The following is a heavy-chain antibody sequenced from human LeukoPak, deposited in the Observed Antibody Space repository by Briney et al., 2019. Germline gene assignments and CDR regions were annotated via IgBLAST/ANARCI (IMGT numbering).Heavy chain of an antibody. CDR2: ISSSGSTI. J-gene: IGHJ3*02. CDR3: ASHGDRDSSDAFDI. Sequence: GGSLRRSCAASGFTFSDYYMSWIRQAPGKGLEWVSYISSSGSTIYYADSVKGRFTISRDNAKNSLYLQMNSLRAEDTAVYYCASHGDRDSSDAFDIWGQGTMVTVSS. V-gene: IGHV3-11*01. CDR1: GFTFSDYY. D-gene: IGHD3-22*01.